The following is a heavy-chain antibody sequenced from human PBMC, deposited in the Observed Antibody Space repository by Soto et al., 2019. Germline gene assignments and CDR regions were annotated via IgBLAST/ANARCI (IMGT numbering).Heavy chain of an antibody. V-gene: IGHV3-30*18. CDR1: GFTFSSYG. J-gene: IGHJ4*02. D-gene: IGHD3-22*01. CDR2: ISYDGSNK. Sequence: GGSLRLSCAASGFTFSSYGMHWVRQAPGKGLEWVAVISYDGSNKYYADSVKGRFTISRDNSKNTLYLQMNSLRAEDTAVYYCAKGPPSSVVITTFFDYWGQGTLVTVSS. CDR3: AKGPPSSVVITTFFDY.